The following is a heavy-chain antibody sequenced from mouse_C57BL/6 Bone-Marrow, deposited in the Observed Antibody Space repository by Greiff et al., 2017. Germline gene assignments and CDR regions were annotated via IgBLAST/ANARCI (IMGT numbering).Heavy chain of an antibody. CDR2: ISSGGDYI. J-gene: IGHJ3*01. V-gene: IGHV5-9-1*02. Sequence: DVKLVESGAGLVKPGGSLKLSCAASGFTFSSYAMSWVRQTPEQRLEWVAYISSGGDYIYYADTVKGRFTISRDNARNTLYLEISSLKSEETAMFYCTTGWLVAYWGQGTLVTVSA. CDR3: TTGWLVAY. D-gene: IGHD2-3*01. CDR1: GFTFSSYA.